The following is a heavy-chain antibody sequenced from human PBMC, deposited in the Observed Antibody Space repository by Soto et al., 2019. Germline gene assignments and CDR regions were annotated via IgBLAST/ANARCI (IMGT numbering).Heavy chain of an antibody. CDR3: ARPLYSSGWYVGAFDI. J-gene: IGHJ3*02. CDR2: IIPIFGTA. V-gene: IGHV1-69*13. D-gene: IGHD6-19*01. CDR1: GGTFSSYA. Sequence: ASVKVSCKASGGTFSSYAISWVRQAPGQGLEWMGGIIPIFGTANYAQKFQGRVTITADESTSTAYMELSSLRSEDTAVYYCARPLYSSGWYVGAFDIWGQGTMVTVSS.